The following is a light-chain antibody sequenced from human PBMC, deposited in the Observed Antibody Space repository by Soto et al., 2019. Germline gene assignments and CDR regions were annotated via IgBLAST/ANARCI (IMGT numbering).Light chain of an antibody. Sequence: DIQITQSPSSLSASLGDVVTITCRASQTISDFLNWYQHKPGKAPKLLIYAASSLQGGVPSRFSGSGSGTNFTLTISGLQSEDLATYFCQQSFGTPRTFGQGTKVDIK. CDR3: QQSFGTPRT. CDR1: QTISDF. CDR2: AAS. J-gene: IGKJ1*01. V-gene: IGKV1-39*01.